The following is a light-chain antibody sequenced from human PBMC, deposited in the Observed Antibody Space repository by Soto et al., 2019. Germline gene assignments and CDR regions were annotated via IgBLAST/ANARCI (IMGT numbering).Light chain of an antibody. Sequence: EIVLTQSPGTLSLSPGERATLSCRASQSVSSSYLAWYPQKPGQAPRLLIYGASSRATGIPDRFSGSGSGTDFTLTISRLEPEDFAVYYCHQYDSSPLTFGGGTMVEIK. J-gene: IGKJ4*01. CDR3: HQYDSSPLT. V-gene: IGKV3-20*01. CDR1: QSVSSSY. CDR2: GAS.